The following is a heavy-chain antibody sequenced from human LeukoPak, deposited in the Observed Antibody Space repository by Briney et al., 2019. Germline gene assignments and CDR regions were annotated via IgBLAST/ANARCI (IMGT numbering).Heavy chain of an antibody. Sequence: SETLSLTCVVYGGSFSGYYWSWIRQPPGKGLELIWEINHSGSTNYNPSLKSRVTITLDTSKNQFSLTLSSVAAADTAVYCCARGFGGYWGQGTLVTVSS. CDR2: INHSGST. CDR1: GGSFSGYY. CDR3: ARGFGGY. J-gene: IGHJ4*02. V-gene: IGHV4-34*01. D-gene: IGHD3-10*01.